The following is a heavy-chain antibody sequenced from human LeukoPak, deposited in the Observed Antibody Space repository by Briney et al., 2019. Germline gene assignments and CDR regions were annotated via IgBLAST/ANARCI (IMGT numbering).Heavy chain of an antibody. V-gene: IGHV3-23*01. J-gene: IGHJ4*02. CDR2: ISGSGGST. CDR3: AKALRVTATKNYFDY. Sequence: GGSLRLSCAASGFTFSNYAMSWVRQAPGKGLEWVSAISGSGGSTYYADSVKGRFTISRDNSKNTLYLQMNSLRAEDTAVYYGAKALRVTATKNYFDYWGQGTLVTVSS. D-gene: IGHD2-21*02. CDR1: GFTFSNYA.